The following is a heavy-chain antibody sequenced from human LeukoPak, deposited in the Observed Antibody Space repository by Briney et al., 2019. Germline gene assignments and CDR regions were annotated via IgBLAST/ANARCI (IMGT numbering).Heavy chain of an antibody. J-gene: IGHJ4*02. CDR3: ASAPSAFSSGWYGD. CDR1: GFTFSTYA. Sequence: AGGSLRVSCGASGFTFSTYAMTWVRQAPGKGLEWVSTISGVGGSTYYADSVKGRFTISRDNSKNTLYLHMNSLRPEDTAVYLCASAPSAFSSGWYGDWGQGTLVTVSS. CDR2: ISGVGGST. V-gene: IGHV3-23*01. D-gene: IGHD6-19*01.